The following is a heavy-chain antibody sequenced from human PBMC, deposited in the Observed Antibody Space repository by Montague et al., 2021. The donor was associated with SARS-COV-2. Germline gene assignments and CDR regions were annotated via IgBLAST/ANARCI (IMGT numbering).Heavy chain of an antibody. Sequence: SETLSLTCAVSGGSISSSNWWSWVRQPPGKGLEWIGEIYHSGSTNYNPSLKSRVTISVVKSKNQFSLKLSSVTAADTAVYYCARRYCSGTSCPNWFDPWGQGTLVTVSS. D-gene: IGHD2-2*01. CDR1: GGSISSSNW. CDR3: ARRYCSGTSCPNWFDP. CDR2: IYHSGST. J-gene: IGHJ5*02. V-gene: IGHV4-4*02.